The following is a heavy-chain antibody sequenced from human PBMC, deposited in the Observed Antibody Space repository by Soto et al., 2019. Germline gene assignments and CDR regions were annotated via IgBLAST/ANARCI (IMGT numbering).Heavy chain of an antibody. CDR2: MNPNSGNT. J-gene: IGHJ3*01. D-gene: IGHD6-19*01. V-gene: IGHV1-8*01. Sequence: QVQLVQSGAEVKKPGASVKVSCKASGYTFTTYDINWVRQATGQGLEWMGWMNPNSGNTGYAQKFQGRVTMTRSTSISTAYMELSSLRSEDTAVYYCALIPWGIAVTGLVGWGQGTMVTVSS. CDR3: ALIPWGIAVTGLVG. CDR1: GYTFTTYD.